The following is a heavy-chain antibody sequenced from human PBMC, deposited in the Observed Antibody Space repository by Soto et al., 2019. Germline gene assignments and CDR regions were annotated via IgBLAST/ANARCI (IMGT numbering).Heavy chain of an antibody. J-gene: IGHJ4*02. Sequence: EVQLVESGGGLVQPGGSLRLSCAASGFTFSSYEMNWVRQAPGKGLEWVSYISSSGSTIYYADSVKGRFTISRDNAKNSLYLQMNSLRAEDTAVYYCARDRCASYSSGWYGFDYWGQGTLVTVSS. D-gene: IGHD6-19*01. CDR2: ISSSGSTI. CDR1: GFTFSSYE. CDR3: ARDRCASYSSGWYGFDY. V-gene: IGHV3-48*03.